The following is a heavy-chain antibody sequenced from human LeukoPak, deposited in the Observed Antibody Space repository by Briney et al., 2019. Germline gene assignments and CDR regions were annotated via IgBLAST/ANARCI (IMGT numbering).Heavy chain of an antibody. CDR3: ARMTTVTTVVYYYYYYMDV. V-gene: IGHV1-18*01. CDR1: GYTFTSYG. D-gene: IGHD4-17*01. J-gene: IGHJ6*03. CDR2: ISAYNGNT. Sequence: ASVKVSFKASGYTFTSYGISWVRQAPGQGLEWMGWISAYNGNTNYAQKLQGRVTMTTDTSTSTAYMELRSLRSDDTAVYYCARMTTVTTVVYYYYYYMDVWGKGTTVAISS.